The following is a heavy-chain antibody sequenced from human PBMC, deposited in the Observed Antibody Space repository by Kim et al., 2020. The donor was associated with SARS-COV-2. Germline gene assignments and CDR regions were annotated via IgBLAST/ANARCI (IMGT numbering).Heavy chain of an antibody. CDR3: AKERAAGLFDY. CDR2: K. Sequence: KDYADSVKGRFTISRDNSKNTLYLQMNSLRAEDTAVYYCAKERAAGLFDYWGQGTLVTVSS. V-gene: IGHV3-23*01. J-gene: IGHJ4*02. D-gene: IGHD6-19*01.